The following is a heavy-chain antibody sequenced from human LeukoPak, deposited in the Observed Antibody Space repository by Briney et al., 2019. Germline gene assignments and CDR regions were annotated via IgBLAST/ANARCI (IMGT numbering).Heavy chain of an antibody. CDR2: INPNSRGT. CDR1: GYTFTGYY. V-gene: IGHV1-2*02. Sequence: ASVKVSCKASGYTFTGYYMHWVRQAPGQGLERMGWINPNSRGTNYAQKFQGRVTMTRDTSISTAYMELSRLRSDDTAVYYCARDDYSLSGGDYWGQGTLVTVSS. CDR3: ARDDYSLSGGDY. J-gene: IGHJ4*02. D-gene: IGHD2/OR15-2a*01.